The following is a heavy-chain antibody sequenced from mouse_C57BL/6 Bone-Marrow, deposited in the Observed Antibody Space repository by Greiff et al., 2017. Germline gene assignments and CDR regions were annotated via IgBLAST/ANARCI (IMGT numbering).Heavy chain of an antibody. CDR1: GYTFTSYG. V-gene: IGHV1-81*01. D-gene: IGHD2-4*01. CDR3: ARGFYYDFTWFAY. Sequence: QVQLKESGAELARPGASVKLSCKASGYTFTSYGISWVKQRTGQGLEWIGEIYPRSGNTYYNEKFKGKATLTADKSSSTAYMELRSLTSEDSAVYFCARGFYYDFTWFAYWGQGTLVTVSA. J-gene: IGHJ3*01. CDR2: IYPRSGNT.